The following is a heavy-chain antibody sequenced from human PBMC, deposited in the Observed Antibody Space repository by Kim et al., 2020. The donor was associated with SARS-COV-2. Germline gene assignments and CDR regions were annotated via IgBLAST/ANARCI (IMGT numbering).Heavy chain of an antibody. D-gene: IGHD3-10*01. CDR2: INHSGST. V-gene: IGHV4-34*01. J-gene: IGHJ5*02. Sequence: SETLSLTCAVYGGSFSDYYWSWIRQPPGKGLEWIGEINHSGSTNYNPSLKSRVTISVDTPKNQFSLKVSSVTAADAAVYYCARGYYGSGFNWFDPWGQGT. CDR3: ARGYYGSGFNWFDP. CDR1: GGSFSDYY.